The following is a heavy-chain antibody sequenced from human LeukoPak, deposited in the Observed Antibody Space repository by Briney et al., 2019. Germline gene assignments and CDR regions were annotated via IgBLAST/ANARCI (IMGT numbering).Heavy chain of an antibody. D-gene: IGHD1-26*01. Sequence: PGGSLRLSCAASGFTFSSYGMHWVRQAPGKGLEWVAFIRYDATNEYYADSVMGRFTISRDNSKNTLYLQMNSLRAEDTAMYYCAKGRIGSYAYDYRGQGTLVTVSS. CDR3: AKGRIGSYAYDY. CDR1: GFTFSSYG. V-gene: IGHV3-30*02. J-gene: IGHJ4*02. CDR2: IRYDATNE.